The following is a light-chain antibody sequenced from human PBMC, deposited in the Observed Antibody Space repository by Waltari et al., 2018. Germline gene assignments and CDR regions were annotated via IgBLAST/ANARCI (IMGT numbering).Light chain of an antibody. J-gene: IGKJ1*01. V-gene: IGKV4-1*01. CDR3: QAYYASPPT. CDR1: QSVLYNNNNY. CDR2: WAS. Sequence: ENVMTQSPASLAVSLGERATISCKSSQSVLYNNNNYLGWYQQKPGQPPKLLIYWASTRESGVPDRFSGSGSGTDFTLTISGLQAEDVAVYYCQAYYASPPTFGQGTKVEIK.